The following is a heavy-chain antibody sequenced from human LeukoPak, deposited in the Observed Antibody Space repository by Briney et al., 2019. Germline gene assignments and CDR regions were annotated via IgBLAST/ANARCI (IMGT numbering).Heavy chain of an antibody. V-gene: IGHV3-23*01. CDR3: AKDGSWGDYYFYFYIDV. J-gene: IGHJ6*03. Sequence: GGSLRLSCAGSGFTFGNSAMSWVRQAPGKGLEWISGISASGHYTYTADSLKGRFTISRDNSKNTLYLQMNSLRAEDTALYYCAKDGSWGDYYFYFYIDVWGKGTTVTVSS. CDR1: GFTFGNSA. CDR2: ISASGHYT. D-gene: IGHD3-16*01.